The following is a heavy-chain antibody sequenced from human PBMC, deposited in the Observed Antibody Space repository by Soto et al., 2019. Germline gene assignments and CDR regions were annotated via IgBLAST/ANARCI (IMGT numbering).Heavy chain of an antibody. Sequence: QVQLVQSGAEVKKPRASVKVSCKASGYTFTGDYIHWVRQAPGQGPEWMGWVNPNSGGTNYAQKFQGRVTMTRDTSISTAYMELTRLTSDDTAVYYCARGASHYGDYGGVDYWGQGTLVTVSS. CDR1: GYTFTGDY. J-gene: IGHJ4*02. CDR2: VNPNSGGT. V-gene: IGHV1-2*02. CDR3: ARGASHYGDYGGVDY. D-gene: IGHD4-17*01.